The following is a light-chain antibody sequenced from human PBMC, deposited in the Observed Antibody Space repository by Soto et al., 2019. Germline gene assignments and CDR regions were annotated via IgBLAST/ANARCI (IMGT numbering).Light chain of an antibody. J-gene: IGKJ3*01. Sequence: EIVLTQSPGTLSLSPGERATLSCRASQSVSSNYLAWYQQRPGQAPRLLIFGASYRATGIPDRFSGSGSGTDFTLTISRLEPEDFAVYYCQQYGNSPPEFTFGPGTRVDSK. CDR2: GAS. V-gene: IGKV3-20*01. CDR3: QQYGNSPPEFT. CDR1: QSVSSNY.